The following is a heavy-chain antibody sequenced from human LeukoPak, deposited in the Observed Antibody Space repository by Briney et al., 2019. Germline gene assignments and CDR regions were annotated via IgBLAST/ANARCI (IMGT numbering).Heavy chain of an antibody. CDR2: IYYSGST. CDR1: GGSISSYY. J-gene: IGHJ4*02. V-gene: IGHV4-39*01. Sequence: PSETLSLTCTVSGGSISSYYWGWIRQPPGKGLEWIGSIYYSGSTYYNPSLKSRVTISVDTSKNQFSLKLSSVTAADTAVYYCARLQGYCSSTSCPGGWGQGTLVTVSS. CDR3: ARLQGYCSSTSCPGG. D-gene: IGHD2-2*01.